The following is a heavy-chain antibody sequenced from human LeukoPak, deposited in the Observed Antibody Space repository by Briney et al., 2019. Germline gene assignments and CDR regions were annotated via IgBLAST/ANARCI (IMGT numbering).Heavy chain of an antibody. CDR1: GFTFSNYA. CDR2: ISGSGSST. Sequence: PGGSLRLSCAASGFTFSNYAMSWVRQAPGKGLEWVSTISGSGSSTYYADSVKGRFTISRDNSKNTLYLHMNSLRAEDTAVYYCAKANYYDSSGYYYKFDYWGQGTLVTVSS. V-gene: IGHV3-23*01. D-gene: IGHD3-22*01. CDR3: AKANYYDSSGYYYKFDY. J-gene: IGHJ4*02.